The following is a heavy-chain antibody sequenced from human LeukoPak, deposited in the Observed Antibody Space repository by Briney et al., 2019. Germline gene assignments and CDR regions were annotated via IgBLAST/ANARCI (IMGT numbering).Heavy chain of an antibody. J-gene: IGHJ4*02. D-gene: IGHD2-2*01. CDR2: IRYDGSNK. CDR1: GFTLSSYG. Sequence: GGSLRLSCAASGFTLSSYGMHWVRQAPGKGLEWVAFIRYDGSNKYYADSVKGRSTISRDNSKNTLYLQMNSLRAEDTAVYYCAKDCSSTSCFWGYWGQGTLVTVSS. CDR3: AKDCSSTSCFWGY. V-gene: IGHV3-30*02.